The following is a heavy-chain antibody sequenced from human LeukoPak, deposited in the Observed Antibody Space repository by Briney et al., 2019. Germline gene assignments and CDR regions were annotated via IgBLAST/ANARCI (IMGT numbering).Heavy chain of an antibody. J-gene: IGHJ4*02. CDR3: ARDTVDRRLFFDY. V-gene: IGHV1-46*01. CDR2: INPSSGST. Sequence: ASVKVSCKAYGYTVTTYYMHWVRQAPGQGLEWMGMINPSSGSTTYAQKFQGRVTMTRDTSTSTVYMELSSLRSEDTAVYYCARDTVDRRLFFDYWGQGTLVTVSS. CDR1: GYTVTTYY. D-gene: IGHD4-23*01.